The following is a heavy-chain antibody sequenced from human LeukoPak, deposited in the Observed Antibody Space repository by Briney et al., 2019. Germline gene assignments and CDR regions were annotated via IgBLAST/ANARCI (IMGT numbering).Heavy chain of an antibody. D-gene: IGHD3-22*01. V-gene: IGHV4-39*07. CDR1: GGSISSSSYY. Sequence: SETLSLTCTVSGGSISSSSYYWGWIRQPPGKGLEWIGYIYYSGSTYYNPSLKSRVTISVDTSKNQFSLKLSSVTAADTAVYYCARNFYDSSGYQIGNWFDPWGQGTLVTVSS. J-gene: IGHJ5*02. CDR3: ARNFYDSSGYQIGNWFDP. CDR2: IYYSGST.